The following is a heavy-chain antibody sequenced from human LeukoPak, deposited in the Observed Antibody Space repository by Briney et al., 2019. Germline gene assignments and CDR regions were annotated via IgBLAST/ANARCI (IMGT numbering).Heavy chain of an antibody. CDR1: GFTFSSYG. D-gene: IGHD3-9*01. V-gene: IGHV3-30*02. CDR2: IRYDGSNK. Sequence: GGSLRLSCVVSGFTFSSYGMHWVRQAPGKGLEWVAFIRYDGSNKYYADSVKGRFTISRDNSKNTLYLQMNSLRAEDTAVYYCAKDSSPPDYDILTGYYHYWGQGTLVTVSS. J-gene: IGHJ4*02. CDR3: AKDSSPPDYDILTGYYHY.